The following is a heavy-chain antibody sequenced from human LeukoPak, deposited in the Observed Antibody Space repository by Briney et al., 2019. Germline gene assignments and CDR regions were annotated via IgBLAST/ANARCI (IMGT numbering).Heavy chain of an antibody. V-gene: IGHV1-69*13. J-gene: IGHJ4*02. D-gene: IGHD4-23*01. CDR1: GGSFSSYA. CDR2: IIPIFGTA. CDR3: ARGWLAETMVVTPYNY. Sequence: SVKVSCKASGGSFSSYAINWVRQAPGQGLEWIGGIIPIFGTANYAQKFQDRVTITAVESMSTVYMELSSLRSEDTAVYYCARGWLAETMVVTPYNYWGQGILVTVSS.